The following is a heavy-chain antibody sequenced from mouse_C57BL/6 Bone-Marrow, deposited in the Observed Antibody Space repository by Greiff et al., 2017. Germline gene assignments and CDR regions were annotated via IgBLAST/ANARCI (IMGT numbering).Heavy chain of an antibody. CDR2: IFPGSGST. J-gene: IGHJ2*01. CDR1: GYTFTDYY. CDR3: ARRRVTTVVALYYFDY. Sequence: VQLQQSGPELVKPGASVKISCKASGYTFTDYYINWVKQRPGQGLEWIGWIFPGSGSTYYNEKFKGKATLTVDKSSSTAYMLLSSLTSEDSAVYFCARRRVTTVVALYYFDYWGQGTTLTVSS. D-gene: IGHD1-1*01. V-gene: IGHV1-75*01.